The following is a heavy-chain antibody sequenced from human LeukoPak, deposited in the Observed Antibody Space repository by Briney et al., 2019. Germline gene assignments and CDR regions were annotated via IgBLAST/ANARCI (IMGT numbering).Heavy chain of an antibody. J-gene: IGHJ4*02. Sequence: ASVKVSCKASGYTFTSYAMHWVRQAPGQRLEWMGWINAGNGNTKYSQEFQGRVTITRDTSASTAYMELSSLRSEDMAVYYCVVTPSTTVTTVLWGQGTLVTVSS. V-gene: IGHV1-3*03. D-gene: IGHD4-17*01. CDR1: GYTFTSYA. CDR2: INAGNGNT. CDR3: VVTPSTTVTTVL.